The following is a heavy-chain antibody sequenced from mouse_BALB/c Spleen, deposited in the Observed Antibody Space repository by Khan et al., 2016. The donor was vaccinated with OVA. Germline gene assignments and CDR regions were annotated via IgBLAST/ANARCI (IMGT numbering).Heavy chain of an antibody. CDR3: ARRNYFGYTFAY. J-gene: IGHJ3*01. Sequence: QVQLKQSGAELARPGASVKLSCKASGYTFTDYYINWVKLRTGQGLEWIGEISPGSGDTYYNERFKGKATLTADKSSSTAYMQLSSLPSEASAVYFCARRNYFGYTFAYWGQGTLVTVSA. V-gene: IGHV1-77*01. D-gene: IGHD1-2*01. CDR1: GYTFTDYY. CDR2: ISPGSGDT.